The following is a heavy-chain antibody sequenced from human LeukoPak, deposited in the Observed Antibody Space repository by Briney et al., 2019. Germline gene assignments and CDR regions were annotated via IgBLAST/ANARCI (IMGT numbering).Heavy chain of an antibody. Sequence: GASVKVSCKASGYTFTSYGISWVRQAPGQGLEWMGWISAYNGNTNYAQKLQGRVTMTTDTSTSTAYMGLRSLRSDDTAVYYCARAGETIFGAPNWFDPWGQGTLVTVSS. CDR1: GYTFTSYG. CDR2: ISAYNGNT. D-gene: IGHD3-3*01. CDR3: ARAGETIFGAPNWFDP. J-gene: IGHJ5*02. V-gene: IGHV1-18*01.